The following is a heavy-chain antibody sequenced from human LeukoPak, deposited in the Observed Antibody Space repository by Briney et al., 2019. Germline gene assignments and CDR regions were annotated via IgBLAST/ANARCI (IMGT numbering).Heavy chain of an antibody. D-gene: IGHD2-2*01. CDR2: ISAYNGNT. V-gene: IGHV1-18*01. Sequence: ASVKVSCKASGYTLTSYGISWVRQAPGQGLEWMGWISAYNGNTNYAQKLQGRVTMTTDTSTSTAYMELRSLRSDDTAVYYCARDYFSYCSSTSCSINWFDPWGQGTLVTVSS. J-gene: IGHJ5*02. CDR1: GYTLTSYG. CDR3: ARDYFSYCSSTSCSINWFDP.